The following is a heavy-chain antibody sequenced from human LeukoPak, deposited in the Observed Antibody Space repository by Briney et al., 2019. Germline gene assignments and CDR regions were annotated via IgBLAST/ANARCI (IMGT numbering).Heavy chain of an antibody. D-gene: IGHD5-24*01. Sequence: SETLSLTCTGCCGSFSSYYWCWMRQPPGKGLEWIGYIYYSGSTNYNPSLKSRVTISVDMSKNQFSLKLTSVTAADTAVYYCARRRVDGYTDYWGQGTLVTVSS. J-gene: IGHJ4*02. CDR2: IYYSGST. CDR1: CGSFSSYY. CDR3: ARRRVDGYTDY. V-gene: IGHV4-59*08.